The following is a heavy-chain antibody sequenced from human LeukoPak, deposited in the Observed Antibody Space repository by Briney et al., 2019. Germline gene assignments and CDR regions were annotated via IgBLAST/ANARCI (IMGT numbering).Heavy chain of an antibody. D-gene: IGHD6-6*01. Sequence: ASVKVSFKASGYTFTSYGISWVRQAPGQGLEWMGWISAYNGNTNYAQKPQGRVTMTTDTSTSTAYMELRSLRSDDTAVYYCARDGSPYSSSSVWFDPWGQGTLVTVSS. CDR3: ARDGSPYSSSSVWFDP. CDR1: GYTFTSYG. CDR2: ISAYNGNT. V-gene: IGHV1-18*01. J-gene: IGHJ5*02.